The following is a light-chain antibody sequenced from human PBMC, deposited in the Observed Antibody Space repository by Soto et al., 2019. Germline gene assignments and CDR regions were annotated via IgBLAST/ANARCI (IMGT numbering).Light chain of an antibody. CDR2: DVS. Sequence: QSALTQPRSVSGSPGQSVTISCTGTSSDVGGYNYVSWYQQHPGKAPKLMIYDVSKRPSGVPDRFSGSKSGNTASLTISGLQPEDEADYYCCSYPGRFVLFGGGTKLTVL. CDR1: SSDVGGYNY. V-gene: IGLV2-11*01. J-gene: IGLJ2*01. CDR3: CSYPGRFVL.